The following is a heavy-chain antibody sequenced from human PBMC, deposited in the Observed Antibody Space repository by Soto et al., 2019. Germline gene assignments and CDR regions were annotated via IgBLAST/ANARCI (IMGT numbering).Heavy chain of an antibody. CDR1: GYTFTSYA. CDR2: INAGNGNT. V-gene: IGHV1-3*01. Sequence: ASVKVCCKASGYTFTSYASHWVRQAPGQRLEWMGWINAGNGNTKYSQKFQGRVTITRDTSASTAYMELTSLRSEDTAVYYCARVIAAAGTGWFDPWGQGTLVTVSS. J-gene: IGHJ5*02. D-gene: IGHD6-13*01. CDR3: ARVIAAAGTGWFDP.